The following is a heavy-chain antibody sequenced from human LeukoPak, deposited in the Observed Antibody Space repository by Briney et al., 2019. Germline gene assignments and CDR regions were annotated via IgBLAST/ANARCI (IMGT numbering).Heavy chain of an antibody. V-gene: IGHV3-23*01. Sequence: PGGSLRHSCAPSGFTFSSYAMSWVRQAPGKGLEWVSAISGSGGSTYYADSVKGRFTISRDNSKNTLYLQMNSLRAEDTAVYYCAKESSPNVVVVGFDYWGQGTLVTVSS. D-gene: IGHD2-15*01. CDR1: GFTFSSYA. J-gene: IGHJ4*02. CDR3: AKESSPNVVVVGFDY. CDR2: ISGSGGST.